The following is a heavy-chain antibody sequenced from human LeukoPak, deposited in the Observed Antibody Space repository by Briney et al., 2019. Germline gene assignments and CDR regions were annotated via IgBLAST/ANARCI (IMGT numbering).Heavy chain of an antibody. V-gene: IGHV3-23*01. Sequence: GGSLRLSCAASGFTVSDYSMSWVRQAPGKGLEWVSAISGSGSYTDYADSVKGRFTISKDLSKNTLYMRMSSLRAEDTALYYCARDRGGDYLYFQCWGQGTLVTVSS. CDR1: GFTVSDYS. D-gene: IGHD2-21*02. J-gene: IGHJ1*01. CDR3: ARDRGGDYLYFQC. CDR2: ISGSGSYT.